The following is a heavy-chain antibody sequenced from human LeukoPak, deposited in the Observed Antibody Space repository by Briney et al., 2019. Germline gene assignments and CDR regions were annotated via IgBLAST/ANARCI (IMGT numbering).Heavy chain of an antibody. CDR2: ISGSGGYT. V-gene: IGHV3-23*01. J-gene: IGHJ3*02. CDR3: ATMTSYDTTDYYYEGDAFDI. Sequence: GGSLRLSCAASGFTFSSYAMSWVRQAPGKGLEWVSGISGSGGYTYYADSVKGRVTISRDNSKNTLYLQMNSLRAEDTAVYYCATMTSYDTTDYYYEGDAFDIWGQGTLVTVSS. CDR1: GFTFSSYA. D-gene: IGHD3-22*01.